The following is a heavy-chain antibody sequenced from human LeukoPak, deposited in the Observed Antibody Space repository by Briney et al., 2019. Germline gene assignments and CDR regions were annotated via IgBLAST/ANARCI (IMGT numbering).Heavy chain of an antibody. V-gene: IGHV3-30*04. CDR3: ARDPLYDILTGSYFDY. CDR1: GFTFSSYA. CDR2: ISYDGSNK. D-gene: IGHD3-9*01. Sequence: PGGSLRLSCAASGFTFSSYAMHWVRQAPGKGLEWVAVISYDGSNKYYADSVKGRFTISRDNSKNTLYLQMNSLRAEDTAVYYCARDPLYDILTGSYFDYWGQGTLVTVSS. J-gene: IGHJ4*02.